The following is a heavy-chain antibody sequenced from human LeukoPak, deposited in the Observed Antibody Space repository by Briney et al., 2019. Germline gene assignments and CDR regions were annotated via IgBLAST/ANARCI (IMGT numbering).Heavy chain of an antibody. D-gene: IGHD3-3*01. V-gene: IGHV4-30-2*01. CDR3: ARGYDFWSGYSGWFDP. CDR1: GGSISSGGYS. CDR2: IYHSGST. Sequence: SETLSLTCAVSGGSISSGGYSWSWIRQPPGKGLEWIGYIYHSGSTYYNPSLKSRVTISVDRSKNQFSLKLSSVTAADTAVYYCARGYDFWSGYSGWFDPWGQGTLVTVSS. J-gene: IGHJ5*02.